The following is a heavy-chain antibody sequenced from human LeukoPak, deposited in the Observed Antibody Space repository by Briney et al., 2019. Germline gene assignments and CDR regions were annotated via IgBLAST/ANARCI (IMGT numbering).Heavy chain of an antibody. V-gene: IGHV4-39*01. J-gene: IGHJ6*03. Sequence: SETLSLTCSVSGGSISSSSYYWHWIRQPPGKGLEWVGSIYYSGTTYYNSSLKSRVTISEDTSKNRFSVMLTSVTAADTAVYYCARQVSDYFYYYIDVWGEGTTVIVSS. CDR2: IYYSGTT. CDR3: ARQVSDYFYYYIDV. CDR1: GGSISSSSYY.